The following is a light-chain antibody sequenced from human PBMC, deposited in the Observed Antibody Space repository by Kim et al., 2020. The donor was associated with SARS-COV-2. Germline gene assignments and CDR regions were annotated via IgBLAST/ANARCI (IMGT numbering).Light chain of an antibody. CDR3: QQYGNWLTWT. CDR2: AAS. V-gene: IGKV3-15*01. J-gene: IGKJ1*01. CDR1: QNINTD. Sequence: EIVMSQSPATLSVSPGESATLSRRASQNINTDLAWYQQKPGKAPRLLIHAASTSATGIPARFSGSGSGTEFSLTISSLQSEDCAVYYCQQYGNWLTWTFGQGTKVDI.